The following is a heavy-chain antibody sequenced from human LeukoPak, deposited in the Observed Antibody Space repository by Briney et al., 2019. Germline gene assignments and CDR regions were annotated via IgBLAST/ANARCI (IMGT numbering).Heavy chain of an antibody. CDR2: ISYDGSKK. V-gene: IGHV3-30*18. CDR3: AKDLFLYGSSGYPRCPDY. Sequence: PGRSLRLSCAASGFTFSSYGIHWVRQAPGKGLEWVAVISYDGSKKDYADSVKGRFSISRDDSKNTVYLQMNRLITEDTAVYYCAKDLFLYGSSGYPRCPDYWGQGTLVTVSS. CDR1: GFTFSSYG. J-gene: IGHJ4*02. D-gene: IGHD3-22*01.